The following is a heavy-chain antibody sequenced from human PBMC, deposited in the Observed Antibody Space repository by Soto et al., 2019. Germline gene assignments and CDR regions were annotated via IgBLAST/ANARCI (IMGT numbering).Heavy chain of an antibody. CDR1: GFTFSTYG. J-gene: IGHJ6*02. CDR2: IRSRSSYI. D-gene: IGHD3-16*01. Sequence: GGSLRLSCAASGFTFSTYGMTWVRQAPGKGLEWVSSIRSRSSYIYYADSVKGRFTISRDNAKNSLFLHMNSLRADDTAVYYCARDEGGESSLYYYYGVDVWGQGTMVTVSS. V-gene: IGHV3-21*01. CDR3: ARDEGGESSLYYYYGVDV.